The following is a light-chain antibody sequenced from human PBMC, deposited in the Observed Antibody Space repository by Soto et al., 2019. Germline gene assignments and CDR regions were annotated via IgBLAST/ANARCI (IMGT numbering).Light chain of an antibody. CDR3: ETWDNNILV. CDR1: SGHSSYI. Sequence: QSVLTQSSSASASLGSSVKLTCTLSSGHSSYIIAWHQQQPGKAPRYLMKLEGSGSYNKGSGVPDRFSGSSSGADRYLTISNLQFEDEADYYCETWDNNILVFGGGTKLTVL. CDR2: LEGSGSY. V-gene: IGLV4-60*02. J-gene: IGLJ2*01.